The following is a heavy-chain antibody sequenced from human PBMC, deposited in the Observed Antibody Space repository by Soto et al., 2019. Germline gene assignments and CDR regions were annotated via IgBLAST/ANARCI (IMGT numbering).Heavy chain of an antibody. J-gene: IGHJ6*03. V-gene: IGHV3-33*01. CDR1: GFTFSTYG. CDR3: ARPYYDFWSGWPTPPYYMDV. CDR2: IWYDGSNK. Sequence: GGSLRLSCAASGFTFSTYGMHWVRQAPGKGLEWVAVIWYDGSNKYYADSVKGRFTISRDNSKNTLYLQMNSLRAEDTAVYYCARPYYDFWSGWPTPPYYMDVWGKGTTVTVSS. D-gene: IGHD3-3*01.